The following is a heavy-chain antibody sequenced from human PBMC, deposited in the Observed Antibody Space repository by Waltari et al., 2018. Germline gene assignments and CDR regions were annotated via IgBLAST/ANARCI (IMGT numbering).Heavy chain of an antibody. V-gene: IGHV1-69*02. CDR2: IITCPGIA. J-gene: IGHJ5*02. CDR3: ARGIWCGELLSHNWFDP. Sequence: QVQLVQSGAEVKKPGSSVKVSCKDSGGTFSSYTISWVRPAPGRVLGWMVRIITCPGIANYAQKFQGGVTITADKSTSTAYMELSSLGSEDTAVYYCARGIWCGELLSHNWFDPWGQGTLVTVSS. CDR1: GGTFSSYT. D-gene: IGHD3-10*01.